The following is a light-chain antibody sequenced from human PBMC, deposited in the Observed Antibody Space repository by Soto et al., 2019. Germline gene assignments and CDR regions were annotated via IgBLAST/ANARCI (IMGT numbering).Light chain of an antibody. CDR2: GAS. V-gene: IGKV3-20*01. CDR1: QSVSSSY. J-gene: IGKJ1*01. CDR3: QRYGSSPPWT. Sequence: EIVLTQSPGTLSLSPGERATLSCRASQSVSSSYLAWYQQKPGQAPRLLIYGASSRATGIPDRFSGSGSGTDFTLTISRLEPEDCAVYYCQRYGSSPPWTFGQGTKVEIK.